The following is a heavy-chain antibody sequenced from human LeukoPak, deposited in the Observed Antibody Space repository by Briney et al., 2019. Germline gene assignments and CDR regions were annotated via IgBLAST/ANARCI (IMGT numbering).Heavy chain of an antibody. CDR3: ATSNLGAQDLDY. CDR1: GFTFSNGW. CDR2: IKSNTDGGTT. V-gene: IGHV3-15*01. D-gene: IGHD1-26*01. Sequence: PGGSLRLSCAASGFTFSNGWMSWVRQAPGKGLEWVGHIKSNTDGGTTDYGAPVKGRFTISRDDSKNTLYLQMNSLKTEDTAVYYCATSNLGAQDLDYWGQGTLVTVSS. J-gene: IGHJ4*02.